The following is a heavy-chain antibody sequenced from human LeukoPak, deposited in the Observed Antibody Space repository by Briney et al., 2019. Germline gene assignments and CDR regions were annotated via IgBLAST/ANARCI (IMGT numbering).Heavy chain of an antibody. CDR3: ARGAPPLHITIFGVVIRGGAVWFDP. CDR1: GGSFSGYY. Sequence: SETLSLTCAVYGGSFSGYYWSWIRQPPGKGLEWIGEINHSGSTNYNPSLKSRVTISVDTSKNQFSLKLSSVTAADTAVYYCARGAPPLHITIFGVVIRGGAVWFDPWGQGTLVTVSS. J-gene: IGHJ5*02. D-gene: IGHD3-3*01. CDR2: INHSGST. V-gene: IGHV4-34*01.